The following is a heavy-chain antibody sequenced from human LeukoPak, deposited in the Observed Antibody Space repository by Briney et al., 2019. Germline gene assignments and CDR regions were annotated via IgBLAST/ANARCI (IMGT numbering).Heavy chain of an antibody. D-gene: IGHD6-13*01. CDR2: IYYSGST. Sequence: KTSETLSLTCTVSGGSISSYYWSWIRQPPGKGLEWIGYIYYSGSTNYNPSLKSRVTISVDTSKNQFSLKLSSVTAADTAVYYCARRAGTDWFDPWGQGTLVTVSS. CDR1: GGSISSYY. V-gene: IGHV4-59*01. CDR3: ARRAGTDWFDP. J-gene: IGHJ5*02.